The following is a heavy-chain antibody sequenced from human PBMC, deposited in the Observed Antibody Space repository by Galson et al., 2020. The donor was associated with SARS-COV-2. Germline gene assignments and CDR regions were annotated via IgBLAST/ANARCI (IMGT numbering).Heavy chain of an antibody. CDR1: GYSFTSYW. J-gene: IGHJ4*02. CDR2: IDPCDSYT. Sequence: GESLKISCKGSGYSFTSYWISWVRQMPGKGLEWMGRIDPCDSYTNYSPSFQGHVTISADKSISTAYLQWSSLKASDTAMYYCARFNYPVAAIDYWGQGTLVTVSS. CDR3: ARFNYPVAAIDY. D-gene: IGHD6-19*01. V-gene: IGHV5-10-1*01.